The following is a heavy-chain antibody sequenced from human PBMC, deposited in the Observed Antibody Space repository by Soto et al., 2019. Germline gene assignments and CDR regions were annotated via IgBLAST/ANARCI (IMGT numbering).Heavy chain of an antibody. Sequence: EVQLVESGGGLVQPGGSLRLSCAASGFTFSSYWMSWVRQAPGKGLEWVANIKQDGSEKYYVDSVKGRFTISRDNAKNSLYLQLDSLRAEDTAVYYCARDLLSSTTCCYAGFDDWGQGTLVTVSS. CDR1: GFTFSSYW. J-gene: IGHJ4*02. V-gene: IGHV3-7*01. CDR2: IKQDGSEK. CDR3: ARDLLSSTTCCYAGFDD. D-gene: IGHD2-2*01.